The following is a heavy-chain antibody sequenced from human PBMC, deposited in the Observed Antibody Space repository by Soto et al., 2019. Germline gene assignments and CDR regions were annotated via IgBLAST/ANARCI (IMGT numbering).Heavy chain of an antibody. CDR3: ARDLWGGPAAFDY. Sequence: QVQLVESGGGVVQPGRSLRLSCIASGFSFNSYGMHWVRQAPGMGLEWVAVIWYDGSNKYYADSVKGRFTISRDNSKNTLYLQMNSLRAEDTAVYYCARDLWGGPAAFDYWGQGTLVTVSS. D-gene: IGHD2-2*01. CDR2: IWYDGSNK. CDR1: GFSFNSYG. V-gene: IGHV3-33*01. J-gene: IGHJ4*02.